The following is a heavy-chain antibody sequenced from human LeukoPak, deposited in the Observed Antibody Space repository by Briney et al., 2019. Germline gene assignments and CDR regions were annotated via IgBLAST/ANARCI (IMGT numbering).Heavy chain of an antibody. CDR1: GFDLSTYE. CDR2: ITISGQTK. Sequence: AGSLRLSCAASGFDLSTYEMNWVRQAPGQGLEWIADITISGQTKNYAASAKGPFTITSDNARTSLYLQMNSLKVEDTGVYYCARGDPHADLWGQGTLVTVSS. J-gene: IGHJ5*02. V-gene: IGHV3-48*03. CDR3: ARGDPHADL.